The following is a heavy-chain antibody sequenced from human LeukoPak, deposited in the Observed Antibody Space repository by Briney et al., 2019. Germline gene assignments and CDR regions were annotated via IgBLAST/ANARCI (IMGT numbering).Heavy chain of an antibody. J-gene: IGHJ3*02. Sequence: SGGSLRLSCAASGFTFSSYAMSWVRQAPGKGLEWVSAISGSGGSTYYADSVKGRFTISRDNSKNTLYLQMNSLRAEDTAVYYCAKLPRGYGGNSGAFDIWGQGTMVTVSS. D-gene: IGHD4-23*01. CDR2: ISGSGGST. CDR1: GFTFSSYA. V-gene: IGHV3-23*01. CDR3: AKLPRGYGGNSGAFDI.